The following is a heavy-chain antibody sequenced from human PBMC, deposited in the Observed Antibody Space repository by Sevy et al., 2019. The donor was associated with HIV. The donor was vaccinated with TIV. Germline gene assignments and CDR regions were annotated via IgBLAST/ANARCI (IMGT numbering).Heavy chain of an antibody. Sequence: ASVKVSCKASGYTFTGYYMHWVRQAPGQGLEWMGWINPNSGGTNYAQKFQGRVTMTRDTSISTAYMELSRLRSDDTAVYYCAGDLWGGGVQLEQEPYYYYGMDVWGQGTTVTVSS. CDR1: GYTFTGYY. D-gene: IGHD1-1*01. CDR2: INPNSGGT. CDR3: AGDLWGGGVQLEQEPYYYYGMDV. J-gene: IGHJ6*02. V-gene: IGHV1-2*02.